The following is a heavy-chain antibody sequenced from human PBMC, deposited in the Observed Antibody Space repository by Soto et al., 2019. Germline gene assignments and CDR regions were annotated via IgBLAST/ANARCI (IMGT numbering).Heavy chain of an antibody. J-gene: IGHJ4*02. Sequence: QVHLVQSGAEVKKPGASVKVSCKASGYTFTSYGITWVRQAPGQGLGWMGWISAHNGNTDYAQKLQGRVIVTRDTSTSTAYMELRSLISDDSAVYYCARGRYGDYWGQGARVTVSS. CDR1: GYTFTSYG. D-gene: IGHD1-1*01. CDR2: ISAHNGNT. V-gene: IGHV1-18*01. CDR3: ARGRYGDY.